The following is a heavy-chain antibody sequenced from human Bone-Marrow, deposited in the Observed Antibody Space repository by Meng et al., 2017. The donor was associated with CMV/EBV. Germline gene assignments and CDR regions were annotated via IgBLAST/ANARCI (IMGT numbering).Heavy chain of an antibody. D-gene: IGHD2-2*01. Sequence: SGPTLVKPTETLTLTCTVSGFSLSNARMGVSWIRQPPGKALEWLAHIFSNDKKSYSTSLKSRLTISKDTSKSQVVLTMTNMDPVDTATYYCARTYCSSTSCRPDYWGQGTLVTVSP. CDR1: GFSLSNARMG. J-gene: IGHJ4*02. CDR2: IFSNDKK. V-gene: IGHV2-26*01. CDR3: ARTYCSSTSCRPDY.